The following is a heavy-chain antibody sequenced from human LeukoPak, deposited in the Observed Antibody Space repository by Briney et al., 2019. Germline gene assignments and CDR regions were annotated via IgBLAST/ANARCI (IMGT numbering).Heavy chain of an antibody. D-gene: IGHD3-10*01. J-gene: IGHJ6*03. CDR2: IYSGGST. Sequence: GSLDLSFAAPGVPLNSNYKSWVRPAPGKGLEWVSVIYSGGSTYYADSVKGRFTISRDNSKNTLYLQMNSLRAEDTAVYYCASGSGSYRTPYYYMDVWGTGTTVTVSS. CDR1: GVPLNSNY. CDR3: ASGSGSYRTPYYYMDV. V-gene: IGHV3-53*01.